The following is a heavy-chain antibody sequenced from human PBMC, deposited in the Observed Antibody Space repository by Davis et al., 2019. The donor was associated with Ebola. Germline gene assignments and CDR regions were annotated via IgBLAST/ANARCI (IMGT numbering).Heavy chain of an antibody. Sequence: AASVKVSCKASGYTFTSYDINWVRQATGQGLEWMGWMNPNSGNTGYAQKLQGRVTMTTDTSTSTAYMELRSLRSDDTAVYYCARDGLDHSGVYSWVDYWGQGTLVTVSS. J-gene: IGHJ4*02. CDR1: GYTFTSYD. D-gene: IGHD2-15*01. V-gene: IGHV1-8*01. CDR3: ARDGLDHSGVYSWVDY. CDR2: MNPNSGNT.